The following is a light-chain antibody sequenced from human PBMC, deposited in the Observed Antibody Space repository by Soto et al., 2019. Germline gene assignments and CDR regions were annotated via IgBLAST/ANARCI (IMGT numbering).Light chain of an antibody. Sequence: QPVLTQPHSVSGSPGQSVTISCTGTSSDVGGYNYVSWYQQHPGKAPKLMIYDVSKRPSGVPDRFSGSKSGNTASLTISGLQAEDEADYYCCSYAGSYTYVFGTGTKLTVL. V-gene: IGLV2-11*01. CDR3: CSYAGSYTYV. CDR1: SSDVGGYNY. CDR2: DVS. J-gene: IGLJ1*01.